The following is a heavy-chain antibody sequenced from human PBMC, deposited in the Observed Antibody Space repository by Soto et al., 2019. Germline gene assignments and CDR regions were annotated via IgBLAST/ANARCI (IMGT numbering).Heavy chain of an antibody. CDR1: GFSLSTSGVG. J-gene: IGHJ5*02. CDR3: AHRLLSLRFLEWFPFDP. CDR2: IYWDDDK. Sequence: SGPTLVNPTQTLTLTCTFSGFSLSTSGVGVGWIRQPPGKALEWLALIYWDDDKRYSPSLKSRLTITKDTSKNQVVLTMTNMDPVDTATYYCAHRLLSLRFLEWFPFDPWGQGTLVTVSS. D-gene: IGHD3-3*01. V-gene: IGHV2-5*02.